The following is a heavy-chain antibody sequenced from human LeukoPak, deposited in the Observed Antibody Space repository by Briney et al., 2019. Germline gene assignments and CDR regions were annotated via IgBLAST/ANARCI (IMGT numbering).Heavy chain of an antibody. D-gene: IGHD6-13*01. Sequence: PGGSLRFSCAAPGFTFSSYAMTWVRQAPGKGLEWASAISGSGGSTYYADSVKGRFTISRDNSKNALYLQMNSLRAEDTAVYYCAKDVGFGGFRTISSWYDYWGQGTLVTVSS. J-gene: IGHJ4*02. CDR2: ISGSGGST. V-gene: IGHV3-23*01. CDR1: GFTFSSYA. CDR3: AKDVGFGGFRTISSWYDY.